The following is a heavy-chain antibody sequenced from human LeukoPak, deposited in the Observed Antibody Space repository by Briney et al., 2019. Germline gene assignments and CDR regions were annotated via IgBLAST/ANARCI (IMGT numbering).Heavy chain of an antibody. Sequence: PGGSLRLSCAASGFTFSSYGMHWVRQAPGKGLEWVAVISYDGSNKYYADSVKGRFTISRDNSKNTLYLQMNSLSAEDTAVYYCAKDWGAPGYWGQGTLVTVSS. CDR2: ISYDGSNK. CDR3: AKDWGAPGY. D-gene: IGHD3-16*01. J-gene: IGHJ4*02. CDR1: GFTFSSYG. V-gene: IGHV3-30*18.